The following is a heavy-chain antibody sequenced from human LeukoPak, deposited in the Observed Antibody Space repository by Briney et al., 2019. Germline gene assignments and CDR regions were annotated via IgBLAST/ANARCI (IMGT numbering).Heavy chain of an antibody. J-gene: IGHJ4*02. CDR3: ARLIHYYDSSGYYFDY. CDR1: GFTVSSNY. D-gene: IGHD3-22*01. CDR2: IYSGGST. V-gene: IGHV3-53*01. Sequence: GGSLRLSCAASGFTVSSNYMSWVRQAPGKGLEWVSVIYSGGSTYYADSVKGRFTISRDNSKNTLYLQMNSLRAEDTAVYYCARLIHYYDSSGYYFDYWGQGTLVTVSS.